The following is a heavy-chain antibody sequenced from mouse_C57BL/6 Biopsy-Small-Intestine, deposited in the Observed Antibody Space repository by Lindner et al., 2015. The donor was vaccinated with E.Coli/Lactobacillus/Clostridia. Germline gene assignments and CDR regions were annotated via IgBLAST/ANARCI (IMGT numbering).Heavy chain of an antibody. V-gene: IGHV5-17*01. Sequence: VQLQESGGGLVKPGGSLKLSCAASGFTFSDYGMHWVRQAPEKGLEWVAYISGGSSTIYYADTVKGRFTISRDNAKNTLFLQMTSLRSEDTAMYYCARRALDGYYFDYWGQGTALTVSS. CDR1: GFTFSDYG. J-gene: IGHJ2*01. D-gene: IGHD2-3*01. CDR2: ISGGSSTI. CDR3: ARRALDGYYFDY.